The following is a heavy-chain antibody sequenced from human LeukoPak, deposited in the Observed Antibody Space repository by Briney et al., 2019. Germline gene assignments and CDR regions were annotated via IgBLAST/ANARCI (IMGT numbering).Heavy chain of an antibody. CDR1: GFTFSSYA. Sequence: GGSLRLSCAASGFTFSSYAMNWVRQAPGKGLEWVSAISGSGSTYYADSVKGRFTISRDNSKNTLYLQMNSLRAEDTAVYYCARGSLDDYYYGMDVWGQGTTVTVSS. V-gene: IGHV3-23*01. J-gene: IGHJ6*02. CDR2: ISGSGST. CDR3: ARGSLDDYYYGMDV.